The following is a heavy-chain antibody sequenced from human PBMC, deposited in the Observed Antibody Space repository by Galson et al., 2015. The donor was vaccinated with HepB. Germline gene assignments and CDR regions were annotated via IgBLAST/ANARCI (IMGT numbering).Heavy chain of an antibody. D-gene: IGHD2-21*02. CDR1: GFTFSAYR. Sequence: SLRLSCEASGFTFSAYRMHWVRQAPGKGMVWVSRINEHGRVINYADSVKGRFTISRDNTRNTLYLQLNSLRAEGTAVYYCVPGVVTTTGHKWFDPWGQGTLVTVSS. CDR2: INEHGRVI. CDR3: VPGVVTTTGHKWFDP. V-gene: IGHV3-74*01. J-gene: IGHJ5*02.